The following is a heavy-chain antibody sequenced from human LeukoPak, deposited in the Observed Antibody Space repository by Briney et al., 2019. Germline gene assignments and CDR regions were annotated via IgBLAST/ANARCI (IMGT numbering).Heavy chain of an antibody. V-gene: IGHV1-2*02. CDR2: INPNSGGT. J-gene: IGHJ4*02. CDR3: ARVKLWGSYRPGGLDY. Sequence: PVASVKVSCKASGYTFTGYYMHWVRQAPGQGLEWMGWINPNSGGTNYAQKFQGRVTMTRDTSISTAYMELSRLRSDDTAVYYCARVKLWGSYRPGGLDYWGQGTLVTVSS. D-gene: IGHD3-16*02. CDR1: GYTFTGYY.